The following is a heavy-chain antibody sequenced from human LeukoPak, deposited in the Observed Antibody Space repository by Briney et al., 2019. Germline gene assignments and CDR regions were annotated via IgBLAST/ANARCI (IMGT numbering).Heavy chain of an antibody. D-gene: IGHD2-21*01. CDR3: ARGGYSRWDS. V-gene: IGHV3-7*01. Sequence: PGGSLRLSCAASGFTFSSSWMGWVRQAPGKGLEWLANIKQDGSDKNYVDSVKGRFTISRDNAKNSLCLQVSSLRAEDTAVYYCARGGYSRWDSWGQGTLVTVSS. CDR1: GFTFSSSW. J-gene: IGHJ4*02. CDR2: IKQDGSDK.